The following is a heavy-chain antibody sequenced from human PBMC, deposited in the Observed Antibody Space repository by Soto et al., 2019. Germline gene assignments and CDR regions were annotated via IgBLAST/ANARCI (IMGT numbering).Heavy chain of an antibody. CDR1: GGTFSSYA. Sequence: SSVKVSCKASGGTFSSYAISWVRQAPGQGLEWMGGIIPIFGTANYAQKFQCRVTITADESTSTAYMELSSLRSEDTAVYYCARAAGGYSSSWSLPYYFDYWGQGTLVTVSS. CDR2: IIPIFGTA. D-gene: IGHD6-13*01. CDR3: ARAAGGYSSSWSLPYYFDY. V-gene: IGHV1-69*13. J-gene: IGHJ4*02.